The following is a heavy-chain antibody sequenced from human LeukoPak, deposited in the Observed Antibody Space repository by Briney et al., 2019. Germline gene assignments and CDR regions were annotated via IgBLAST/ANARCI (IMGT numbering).Heavy chain of an antibody. CDR3: AKDRVTAAGYYFDY. J-gene: IGHJ4*02. D-gene: IGHD6-13*01. CDR2: ISFDGSAK. V-gene: IGHV3-30*18. CDR1: GFTFSNYG. Sequence: PGGSLRLSCAASGFTFSNYGMHWVRQAPGEGLEWVSVISFDGSAKYYADSVKGRFTISRDNSKNTLYLQMTSLRAEDTAVYYCAKDRVTAAGYYFDYWGQGTLVTVSS.